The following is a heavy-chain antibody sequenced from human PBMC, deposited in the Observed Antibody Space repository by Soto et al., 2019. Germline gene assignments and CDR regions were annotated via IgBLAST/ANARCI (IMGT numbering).Heavy chain of an antibody. J-gene: IGHJ5*02. V-gene: IGHV4-30-2*01. CDR1: GASISTGGYS. Sequence: PSETLSLTCIVSGASISTGGYSWSWIRQPPGKGPEWIGYIYGSGRTYYKPSLKSRASISMDKSRNQFSVRLTSVTAADTAVYFCARGDRYSGSFSDYFDPWGQGTLVTVSS. CDR3: ARGDRYSGSFSDYFDP. CDR2: IYGSGRT. D-gene: IGHD1-26*01.